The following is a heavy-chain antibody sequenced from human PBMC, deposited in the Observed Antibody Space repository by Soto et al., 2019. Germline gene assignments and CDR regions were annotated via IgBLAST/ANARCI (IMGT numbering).Heavy chain of an antibody. J-gene: IGHJ4*02. D-gene: IGHD3-9*01. V-gene: IGHV3-43*01. CDR3: ARYTYDILTGQKRYFDY. Sequence: PGGSLRLSCAASGFSLEDYTMHWVRHGPGKGPEWISLISWDGGRTLYSDSVKGRFIISRDNSKNSLYLQMNSLTTEDTALYYCARYTYDILTGQKRYFDYWGQGILVTVSS. CDR1: GFSLEDYT. CDR2: ISWDGGRT.